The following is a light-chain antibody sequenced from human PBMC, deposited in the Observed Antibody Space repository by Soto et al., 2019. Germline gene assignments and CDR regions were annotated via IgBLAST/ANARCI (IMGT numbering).Light chain of an antibody. V-gene: IGKV4-1*01. CDR1: QSVLYSPNNKNY. CDR3: QQYYGNPYT. J-gene: IGKJ2*01. Sequence: DIVLTQSPDSLTVSLGERATINCKSSQSVLYSPNNKNYLAWYRQKPGQPPKLLIYWASTRESGVPDRFSGSGSGTDFTLTISSLQAEDVAIYYCQQYYGNPYTFARGTKLEIK. CDR2: WAS.